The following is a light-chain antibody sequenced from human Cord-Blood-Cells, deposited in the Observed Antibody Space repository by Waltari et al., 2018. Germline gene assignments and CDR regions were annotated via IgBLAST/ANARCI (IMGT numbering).Light chain of an antibody. V-gene: IGKV3-20*01. CDR3: QQYGSSPG. Sequence: ERATLSCRASQSVSSSYLAWYQQKPGQAPRLLIYGASSRATGIPDRFSGSGSGTDFTLTISRLEPEDFAVYYCQQYGSSPGFGQGTKLEIK. CDR1: QSVSSSY. J-gene: IGKJ2*03. CDR2: GAS.